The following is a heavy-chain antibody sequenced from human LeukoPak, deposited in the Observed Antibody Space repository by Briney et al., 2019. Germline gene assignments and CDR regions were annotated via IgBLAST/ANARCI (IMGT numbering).Heavy chain of an antibody. CDR3: ARSYDSSWYFDL. Sequence: SETLSLTCTVSGGSISSYYWSWIRQPPGKGLEWIGYIYYSGSTNYNPSLKSRVTISVDTSKNQFSLKLSSVTAADTAVYYCARSYDSSWYFDLWGRGTLVTVSS. D-gene: IGHD3-22*01. J-gene: IGHJ2*01. V-gene: IGHV4-59*01. CDR2: IYYSGST. CDR1: GGSISSYY.